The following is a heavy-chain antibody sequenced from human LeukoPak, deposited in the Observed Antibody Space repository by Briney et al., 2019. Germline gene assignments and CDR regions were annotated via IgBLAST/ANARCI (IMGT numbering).Heavy chain of an antibody. CDR1: GFTFSSYA. CDR2: ISGSGGST. D-gene: IGHD6-6*01. Sequence: GGSLRLSCAASGFTFSSYAMSWVRQAPGKGLEWVSAISGSGGSTYYADSVKGRFTISRDNSKNTLYLQMNSLRAEDTAVYYCAKDPAIAARPVYWYFDLWGRGTLVTVSS. V-gene: IGHV3-23*01. J-gene: IGHJ2*01. CDR3: AKDPAIAARPVYWYFDL.